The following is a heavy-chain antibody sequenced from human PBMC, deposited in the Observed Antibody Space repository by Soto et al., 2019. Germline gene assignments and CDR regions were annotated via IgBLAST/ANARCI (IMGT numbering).Heavy chain of an antibody. CDR3: ARDIFLTYYYGSGSYSTDY. CDR2: INPNSGGT. CDR1: GYTFTGYY. Sequence: ASVKVSCKASGYTFTGYYMHWVRQAPGQGLEWMGWINPNSGGTNYAQKFQGRVTMTRDTSISTAYMELSRLRSDDTAVYYCARDIFLTYYYGSGSYSTDYWGQGTLVTVSS. D-gene: IGHD3-10*01. V-gene: IGHV1-2*02. J-gene: IGHJ4*02.